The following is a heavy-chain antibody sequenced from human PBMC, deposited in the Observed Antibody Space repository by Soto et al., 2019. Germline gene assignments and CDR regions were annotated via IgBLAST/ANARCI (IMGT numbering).Heavy chain of an antibody. CDR1: GFTFSDHY. D-gene: IGHD2-21*01. Sequence: PGGSLRLSCAASGFTFSDHYMDWVRQAPGKGLEWVGRTKHKVEGFAIEYAASVKGRFTISRDESRSSLSLQMNSLKTEDTAVYYCASFLSGIPYWGQGTLVTVSS. J-gene: IGHJ4*02. V-gene: IGHV3-72*01. CDR2: TKHKVEGFAI. CDR3: ASFLSGIPY.